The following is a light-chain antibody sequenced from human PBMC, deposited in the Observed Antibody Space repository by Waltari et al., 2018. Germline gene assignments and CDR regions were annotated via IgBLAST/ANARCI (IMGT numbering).Light chain of an antibody. CDR3: QSYDRGLRGVV. J-gene: IGLJ2*01. Sequence: QHLPGPTPQLVIFGYGSRPAGVPDRFSSSRSGTSASLAITGHQTEEEADYYCQSYDRGLRGVVVGGGTKLTVL. CDR2: GYG. V-gene: IGLV1-40*01.